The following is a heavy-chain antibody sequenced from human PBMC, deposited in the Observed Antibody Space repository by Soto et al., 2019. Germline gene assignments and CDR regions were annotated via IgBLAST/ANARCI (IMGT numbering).Heavy chain of an antibody. CDR2: ISGSGGST. CDR1: GFTFSNYA. J-gene: IGHJ4*02. Sequence: EVQLVESGGGLVQPGGSLRLSCAGSGFTFSNYAMSWVRQAPGKGLAWVSAISGSGGSTYYADSVKGRFPISRDNSKNTLYLQINSLRPEDTALYYCAKVPVRATGRFDYWGQGTLVTVSS. D-gene: IGHD1-26*01. V-gene: IGHV3-23*04. CDR3: AKVPVRATGRFDY.